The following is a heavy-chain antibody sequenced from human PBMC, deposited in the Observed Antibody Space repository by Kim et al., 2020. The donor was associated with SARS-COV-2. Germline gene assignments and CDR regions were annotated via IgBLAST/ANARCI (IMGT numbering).Heavy chain of an antibody. J-gene: IGHJ3*02. CDR1: GFTFSSYG. CDR3: AKDRVIVVVFDAFDI. Sequence: GGSLRLSCAASGFTFSSYGMHWVRQAPGKGLEWVAVISYDGSNKYYADSVKGRFTISRDNSKNTLYLQMNSLRAEDTAVYYCAKDRVIVVVFDAFDIWVQGTMVTVSS. V-gene: IGHV3-30*18. CDR2: ISYDGSNK. D-gene: IGHD3-22*01.